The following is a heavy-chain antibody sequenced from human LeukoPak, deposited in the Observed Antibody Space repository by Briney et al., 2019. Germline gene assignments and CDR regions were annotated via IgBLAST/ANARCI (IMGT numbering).Heavy chain of an antibody. CDR1: VYTFTSYY. Sequence: ASLKVSCKASVYTFTSYYIHWMRQAPAQGLEWMAIINPSVGSTNYEQQFQSIDTMTRDTATSTVYMELSSLRSDDTAVYNCAREDGDSSYFCDYWGQGTLVTVSS. D-gene: IGHD4-17*01. CDR2: INPSVGST. CDR3: AREDGDSSYFCDY. J-gene: IGHJ4*02. V-gene: IGHV1-46*01.